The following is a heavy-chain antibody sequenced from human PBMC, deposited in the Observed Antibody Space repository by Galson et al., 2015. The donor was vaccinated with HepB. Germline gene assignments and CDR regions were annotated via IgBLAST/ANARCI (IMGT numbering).Heavy chain of an antibody. CDR2: IYYSGST. V-gene: IGHV4-39*01. J-gene: IGHJ3*02. Sequence: SETLSLTCTVSGGSISSSSYYWGWIRQPPGKGLEWIGSIYYSGSTYYNPSLKSRVTISVDTSKNQFSLKLSSVTAADTAVYYCARRWELLRDDAFDIWGQGTMVTVSS. CDR1: GGSISSSSYY. CDR3: ARRWELLRDDAFDI. D-gene: IGHD1-26*01.